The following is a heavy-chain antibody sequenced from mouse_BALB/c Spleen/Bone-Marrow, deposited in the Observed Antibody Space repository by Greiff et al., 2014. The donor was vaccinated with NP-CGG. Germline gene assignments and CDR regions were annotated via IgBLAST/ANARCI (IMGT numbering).Heavy chain of an antibody. CDR2: INPYNDGT. J-gene: IGHJ1*01. Sequence: VQLQQSGPELVKPGASVKMSCKASGYTFTSYIMHWVKQKPGQGLEWIGYINPYNDGTKYNEKFKGKATLTSDKSSSTAYMELSSLTSEDSAVHYCARPATYYGNFYWYFDVWGAGTTVTVSS. V-gene: IGHV1-14*01. CDR1: GYTFTSYI. D-gene: IGHD2-10*01. CDR3: ARPATYYGNFYWYFDV.